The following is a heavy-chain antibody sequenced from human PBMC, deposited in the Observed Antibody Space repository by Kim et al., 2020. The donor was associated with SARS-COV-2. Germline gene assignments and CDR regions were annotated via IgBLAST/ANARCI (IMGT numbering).Heavy chain of an antibody. J-gene: IGHJ4*02. Sequence: SETLSLTCTVSGGSINNYSWNWIRQPPGKGLEWIGCIYYSGSTKYNPSLKSRVTIYLDKSKNQFSLKLISLTAADTAVYYCARGRVYRYGYDPNDYWGQGTLVTVSS. D-gene: IGHD5-18*01. CDR1: GGSINNYS. V-gene: IGHV4-59*01. CDR2: IYYSGST. CDR3: ARGRVYRYGYDPNDY.